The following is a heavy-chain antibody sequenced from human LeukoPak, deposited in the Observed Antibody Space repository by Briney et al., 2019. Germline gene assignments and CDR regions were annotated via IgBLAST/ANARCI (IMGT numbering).Heavy chain of an antibody. D-gene: IGHD6-13*01. Sequence: PSETLSLTCTVSGGSISSYYWSWIRQPPGKGLEWIGYIYYSGSTNYNPSLKSRVTISVGMSKNQFSLKLSSVTAADTAVYYCARRSSWYWFDPWGQGTLVTVSS. CDR3: ARRSSWYWFDP. CDR2: IYYSGST. CDR1: GGSISSYY. J-gene: IGHJ5*02. V-gene: IGHV4-59*08.